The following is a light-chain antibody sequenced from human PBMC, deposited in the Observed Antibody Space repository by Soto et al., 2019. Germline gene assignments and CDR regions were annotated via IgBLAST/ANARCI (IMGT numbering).Light chain of an antibody. CDR2: DAS. CDR1: QSISSW. CDR3: QQYNSYSRT. V-gene: IGKV1-5*01. Sequence: DIQMTQSPSTLSASVGDRVTITCRASQSISSWLAWYQQKPGKAPKLLIYDASSLESGVPSRFSGRGSGTEFTLTISSLQPDDVATYYCQQYNSYSRTFGQGTKVEIK. J-gene: IGKJ1*01.